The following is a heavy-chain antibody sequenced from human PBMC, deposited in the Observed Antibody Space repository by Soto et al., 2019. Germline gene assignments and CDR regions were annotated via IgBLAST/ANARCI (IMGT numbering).Heavy chain of an antibody. CDR1: GFSLTTRGVG. CDR2: IYWDDAK. CDR3: ARLPGIASAATLQMFDP. J-gene: IGHJ5*02. V-gene: IGHV2-5*02. D-gene: IGHD6-13*01. Sequence: SGPTLVNPTQTLTLTCTFSGFSLTTRGVGVGWIRQPPGKALEWLGLIYWDDAKRYSPSLKTRLTITKDTSKNQVVLTMTNMDPVDTATYYCARLPGIASAATLQMFDPWGHGTLVTVSS.